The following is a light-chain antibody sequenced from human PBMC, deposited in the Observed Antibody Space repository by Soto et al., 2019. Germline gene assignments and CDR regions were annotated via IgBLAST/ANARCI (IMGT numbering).Light chain of an antibody. CDR3: QNYNGPPWT. V-gene: IGKV1-27*01. J-gene: IGKJ1*01. Sequence: DIQMTQSPSSLSASVGDRVTITCRASQDISDYLAWYQQKPGQVPKLLISGASTLQSGVPSRFRGSASGTDFTLTITGLQPDDCATYYCQNYNGPPWTFGQGTKVEIK. CDR1: QDISDY. CDR2: GAS.